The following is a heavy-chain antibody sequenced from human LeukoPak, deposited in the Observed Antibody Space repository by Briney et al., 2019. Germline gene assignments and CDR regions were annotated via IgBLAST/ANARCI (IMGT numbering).Heavy chain of an antibody. J-gene: IGHJ3*02. V-gene: IGHV3-72*01. CDR1: EFTFSDHY. CDR2: TRNKANSYTT. CDR3: ARGCEGCGQRAFDI. Sequence: PGGSLRLSCATSEFTFSDHYMDWVRQAPGKGLEWLGRTRNKANSYTTEYAASVKGRFTISRDDSKKSVYLQMTSLKIEDTAIYYCARGCEGCGQRAFDIWGQGTMVAGSS. D-gene: IGHD1-26*01.